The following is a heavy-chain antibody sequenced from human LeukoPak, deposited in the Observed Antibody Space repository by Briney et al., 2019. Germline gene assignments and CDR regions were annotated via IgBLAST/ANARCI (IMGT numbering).Heavy chain of an antibody. CDR2: IYYSGST. V-gene: IGHV4-59*12. Sequence: SETLSLTCTVSGGSISSYYWSWIRQPPGKGLEWIGYIYYSGSTNYNPSPKSRVTISVDTSKNQFSLKLSSVTAADTAVYYCARDLLTGTTTYPYDYWGQGTLVTVSS. J-gene: IGHJ4*02. CDR1: GGSISSYY. CDR3: ARDLLTGTTTYPYDY. D-gene: IGHD1-1*01.